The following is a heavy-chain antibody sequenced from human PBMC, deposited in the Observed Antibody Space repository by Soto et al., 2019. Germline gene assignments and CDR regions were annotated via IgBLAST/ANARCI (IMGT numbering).Heavy chain of an antibody. V-gene: IGHV2-5*02. CDR2: VYWDDNK. D-gene: IGHD3-3*01. CDR1: GFSLTTSGVG. Sequence: QITLKESGPTLVKPTQTLTLTCAFSGFSLTTSGVGVGWIRQPQGKAPEWLAVVYWDDNKRYSTSLKHRLTIKKDTDQTPVVLTRFNIDPADTATYYCAHRRPFGSKRMSGWFDSWGQGTLVTVSS. J-gene: IGHJ5*01. CDR3: AHRRPFGSKRMSGWFDS.